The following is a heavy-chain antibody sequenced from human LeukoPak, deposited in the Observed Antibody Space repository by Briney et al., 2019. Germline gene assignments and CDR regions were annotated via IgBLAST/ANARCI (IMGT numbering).Heavy chain of an antibody. Sequence: SETLSLTCAVYGGSFSGYYWSWIRQPPGKGLEWIGEINHSGSTNYNPSLKSRVTISVDTSKNQFSLKLSSVTAADTAVYYCAKDLALWYFDYWGQGTLVTVSS. CDR1: GGSFSGYY. CDR2: INHSGST. J-gene: IGHJ4*02. D-gene: IGHD3-16*01. V-gene: IGHV4-34*01. CDR3: AKDLALWYFDY.